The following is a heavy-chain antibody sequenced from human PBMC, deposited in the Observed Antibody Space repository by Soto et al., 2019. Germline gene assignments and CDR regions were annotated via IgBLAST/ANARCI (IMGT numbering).Heavy chain of an antibody. CDR2: INSDGSST. CDR3: ARVEQLAYYGMDV. CDR1: GFTFSSYW. V-gene: IGHV3-74*01. Sequence: PGGSLRLSCAASGFTFSSYWMHWVRQAPGKGLVWVSRINSDGSSTSYADSVKGRFTISRDNAKNTLYLQMGSLRAEDTAVYYCARVEQLAYYGMDVWGQGTTVTVSS. D-gene: IGHD6-6*01. J-gene: IGHJ6*02.